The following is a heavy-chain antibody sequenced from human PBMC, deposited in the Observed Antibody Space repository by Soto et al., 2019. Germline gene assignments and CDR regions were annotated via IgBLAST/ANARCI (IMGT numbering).Heavy chain of an antibody. CDR1: GFTFSNYA. CDR3: AKAYFVWSSEQPYYFDY. D-gene: IGHD3-16*01. CDR2: ISGSDGRS. V-gene: IGHV3-23*01. Sequence: EVQLLDSGGGLVQPGGSLRLSCAASGFTFSNYAMTWVRQGPGKGLELVSGISGSDGRSYYADSVKGRFTISRDNSKSTLYLQMNSLRAEDTAVYYCAKAYFVWSSEQPYYFDYWGQGTLVTVSS. J-gene: IGHJ4*02.